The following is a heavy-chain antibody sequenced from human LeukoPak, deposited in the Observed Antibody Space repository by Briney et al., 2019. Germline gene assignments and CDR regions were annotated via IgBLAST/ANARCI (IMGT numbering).Heavy chain of an antibody. CDR3: ARTTEGWFGELLVARDPNFDY. CDR2: IYYSGST. V-gene: IGHV4-34*01. D-gene: IGHD3-10*01. J-gene: IGHJ4*02. Sequence: PSETLSLTCAVYGGSFSGYYWGWIRQPPGKGLEWIGSIYYSGSTYYNPSLKSRVTISVDTSKNQFSLKLSSVTAADTAVYYCARTTEGWFGELLVARDPNFDYWGQGTLVTVSS. CDR1: GGSFSGYY.